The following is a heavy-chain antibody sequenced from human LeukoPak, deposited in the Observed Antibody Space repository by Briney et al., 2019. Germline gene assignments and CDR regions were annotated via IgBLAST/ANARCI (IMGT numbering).Heavy chain of an antibody. CDR3: ARDYYDSSGYQDAFDI. CDR2: IYYSGST. J-gene: IGHJ3*02. Sequence: PSETLSLTCTVSGGSISSSSYYWGWIRQPPGKGLEGIGSIYYSGSTYYNPSLKSRVTISVDTSKNQFSLKLSSVTAADTAVYYCARDYYDSSGYQDAFDIWGQGTMVTVSS. D-gene: IGHD3-22*01. V-gene: IGHV4-39*07. CDR1: GGSISSSSYY.